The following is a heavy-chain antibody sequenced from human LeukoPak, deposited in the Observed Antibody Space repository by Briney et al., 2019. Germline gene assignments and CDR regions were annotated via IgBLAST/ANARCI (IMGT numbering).Heavy chain of an antibody. CDR1: GGSFSGYY. CDR3: ARGSITIFGVVTLFDY. CDR2: INHSGST. D-gene: IGHD3-3*01. Sequence: SETLSLTCAVYGGSFSGYYWSWIRQPPGKGLEWIGEINHSGSTNYNPSLKSRVTISVDTSKNQFSLKLSSVTAADTAVYYCARGSITIFGVVTLFDYWGQGTLVTVSS. J-gene: IGHJ4*02. V-gene: IGHV4-34*01.